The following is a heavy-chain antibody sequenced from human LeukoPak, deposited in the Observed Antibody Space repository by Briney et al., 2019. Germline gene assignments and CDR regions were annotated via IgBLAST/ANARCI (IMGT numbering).Heavy chain of an antibody. J-gene: IGHJ4*02. CDR2: IYYSGST. CDR1: GGSISSYY. V-gene: IGHV4-59*01. Sequence: SETLSLTCTVSGGSISSYYWSWIRQPPGKGLEWIGYIYYSGSTNYNPSLKSRVTISVDTSKNQFSLKLSSVTAADTAVYYCARAVGSGWNYFDYWGQGTLVTVSS. D-gene: IGHD6-19*01. CDR3: ARAVGSGWNYFDY.